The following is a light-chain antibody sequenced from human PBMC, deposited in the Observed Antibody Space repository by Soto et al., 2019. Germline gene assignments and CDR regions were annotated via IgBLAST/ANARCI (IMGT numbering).Light chain of an antibody. CDR2: GAS. J-gene: IGKJ4*01. CDR1: QSISSSY. V-gene: IGKV3-20*01. Sequence: EIVLTQSPDTLSLSPGERATLSCRASQSISSSYLAWYQQKPGQAPRLLIHGASSRATGIPDRFSGSGSGTDFNLTISRLEPEVFEVYYCQQYGSSPLTFGGGTKVEI. CDR3: QQYGSSPLT.